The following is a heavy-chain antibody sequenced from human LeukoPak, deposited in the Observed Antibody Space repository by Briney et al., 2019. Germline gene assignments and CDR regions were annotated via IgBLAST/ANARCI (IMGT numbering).Heavy chain of an antibody. CDR3: ARIGHAYGYIDY. CDR2: IYYSGST. D-gene: IGHD5-18*01. J-gene: IGHJ4*02. V-gene: IGHV4-39*01. Sequence: KSSETLSLTCTVSGGSISSSNYFWGWIRQPPGKGLEWIGSIYYSGSTYYNPSLESRVTISVDTSKNQFSLKLRSVTAADTAVYYCARIGHAYGYIDYWGQGTLVTVSS. CDR1: GGSISSSNYF.